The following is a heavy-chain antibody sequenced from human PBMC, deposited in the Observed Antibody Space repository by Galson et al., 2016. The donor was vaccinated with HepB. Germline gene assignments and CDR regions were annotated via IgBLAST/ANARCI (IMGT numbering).Heavy chain of an antibody. V-gene: IGHV3-11*06. CDR1: GFTFRDYY. CDR3: ARDRLRNRVDY. J-gene: IGHJ4*02. CDR2: ISSSGVNT. D-gene: IGHD3-10*01. Sequence: SLRLSCAVSGFTFRDYYMTWVRQAPGKGLEWVSVISSSGVNTNYADSVKGRFTISRDNAKDSLYLQMNNLRPEDTAVYYCARDRLRNRVDYWGQGTLVTVSS.